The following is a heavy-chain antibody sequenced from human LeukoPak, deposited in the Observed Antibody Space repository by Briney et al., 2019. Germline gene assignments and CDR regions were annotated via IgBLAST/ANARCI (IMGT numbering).Heavy chain of an antibody. Sequence: GESLKISCAASGFTFSDYSMNWVRQAPGKGLEWVSSMSSSSSYIYYADSVKGRFTISRDNAKNSLYLQMNSLRAEDTAVYYCAKDRAAYYYDSSGYSPFDYWGQGTLVTVSS. CDR3: AKDRAAYYYDSSGYSPFDY. CDR1: GFTFSDYS. J-gene: IGHJ4*02. D-gene: IGHD3-22*01. V-gene: IGHV3-21*01. CDR2: MSSSSSYI.